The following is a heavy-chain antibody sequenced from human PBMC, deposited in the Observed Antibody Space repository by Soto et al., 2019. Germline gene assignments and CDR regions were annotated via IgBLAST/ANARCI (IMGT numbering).Heavy chain of an antibody. V-gene: IGHV4-34*01. CDR2: INHSGST. CDR3: ARGVQSGGDCCYFDY. Sequence: SETLSLTCAVYGGSFSGYYWSWIRQPPGKGLEWIGEINHSGSTNYNPSLKGRVTISVDTSKNQFSLKLSSVTAADTAVYYCARGVQSGGDCCYFDYWGQGTLVTVSS. CDR1: GGSFSGYY. J-gene: IGHJ4*02. D-gene: IGHD2-21*02.